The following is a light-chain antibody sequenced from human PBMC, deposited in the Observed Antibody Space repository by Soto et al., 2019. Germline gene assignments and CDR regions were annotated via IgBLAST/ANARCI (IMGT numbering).Light chain of an antibody. CDR1: SSNIGAGYD. V-gene: IGLV1-40*01. CDR3: QSYDSALSGPF. J-gene: IGLJ1*01. Sequence: QLVLTQPPSVSGAPGQRVTISCTGSSSNIGAGYDVHWYQQLPGTAPKLLIYGNSNRPSGVPDRFSGSKSGTSASLAITGLQAEDEADYYCQSYDSALSGPFFGTGTKLPVL. CDR2: GNS.